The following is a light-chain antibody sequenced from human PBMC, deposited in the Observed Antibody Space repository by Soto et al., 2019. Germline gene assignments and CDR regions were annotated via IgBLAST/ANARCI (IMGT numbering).Light chain of an antibody. J-gene: IGKJ1*01. Sequence: DIQMTQSPPTLSASVGDRVTITCPASQSVSSWLAWYQQKPGKAPKLLIHKASRLESGVSSRFSGSGSGTEFTLTISSLQADDIGTYYCQEYQTWTFGHGTKVEIK. CDR3: QEYQTWT. CDR2: KAS. CDR1: QSVSSW. V-gene: IGKV1-5*03.